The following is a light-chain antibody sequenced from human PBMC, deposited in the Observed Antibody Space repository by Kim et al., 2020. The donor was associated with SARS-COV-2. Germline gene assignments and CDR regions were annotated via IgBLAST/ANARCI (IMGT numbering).Light chain of an antibody. J-gene: IGLJ6*01. CDR1: ASDIGAYDF. Sequence: QSALTQPASVSGSPGQSITIPCTGTASDIGAYDFVSWHQQHPGEAPKLIIFDVSKRPSGFPSHFSGSKSGNTASLTISELRADDEADYYCSSFTTSATRVFGGGTKVTVL. CDR3: SSFTTSATRV. V-gene: IGLV2-14*03. CDR2: DVS.